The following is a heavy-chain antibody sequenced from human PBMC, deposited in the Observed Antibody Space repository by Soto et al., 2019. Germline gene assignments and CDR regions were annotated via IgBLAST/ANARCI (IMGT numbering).Heavy chain of an antibody. CDR3: ARGIDYGLFDY. CDR1: GGSISSYY. CDR2: IYYSGST. Sequence: SSETLSLTCTVSGGSISSYYWSWIRQPPGKGLEWIGYIYYSGSTNYNPSLKSRVTISVDTSKNQFSLKLSSVTAADTAVYYCARGIDYGLFDYWGQGTLVTVSS. D-gene: IGHD4-17*01. J-gene: IGHJ4*02. V-gene: IGHV4-59*01.